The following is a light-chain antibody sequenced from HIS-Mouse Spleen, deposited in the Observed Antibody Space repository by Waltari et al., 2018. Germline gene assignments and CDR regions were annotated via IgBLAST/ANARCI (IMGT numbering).Light chain of an antibody. Sequence: TQSPGPLSLSPGERATLSCRASQSVSSSYLAWYQQKPGQAPRLLIYGASSRATGIPDRFSGSGSGTDFTLTISRLEPEDFAVYYCQQYGSSPPWTFGQGTKVEIK. CDR2: GAS. CDR3: QQYGSSPPWT. CDR1: QSVSSSY. V-gene: IGKV3-20*01. J-gene: IGKJ1*01.